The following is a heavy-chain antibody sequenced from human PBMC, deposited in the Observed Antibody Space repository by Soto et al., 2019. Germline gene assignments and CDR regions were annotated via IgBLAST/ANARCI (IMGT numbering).Heavy chain of an antibody. D-gene: IGHD5-18*01. CDR2: IIPIFGTA. V-gene: IGHV1-69*13. CDR3: ARSGYSYGPPSNYYYGVDV. J-gene: IGHJ6*02. CDR1: GGTFSSYA. Sequence: SVKVSCKASGGTFSSYAISWVRQAPGQGLEWMGGIIPIFGTANYAQKFQGGVTITADESTSTAYMELSSLRSEDTAVYYCARSGYSYGPPSNYYYGVDVWGQGTTVTVSS.